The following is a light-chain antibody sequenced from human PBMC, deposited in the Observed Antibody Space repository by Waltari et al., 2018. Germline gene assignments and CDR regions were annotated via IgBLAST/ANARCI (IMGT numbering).Light chain of an antibody. CDR2: KDN. CDR1: SGSIASNY. V-gene: IGLV6-57*01. Sequence: NFMLTQPHSVSESPGKTVTISCTRSSGSIASNYVPWYQQRPGSSPTTVIYKDNQRPSGVPDRFSGSIDSSSNSASLTISGLKTDDEADYYCQSYDRSNQVFGGGTKLTVL. CDR3: QSYDRSNQV. J-gene: IGLJ2*01.